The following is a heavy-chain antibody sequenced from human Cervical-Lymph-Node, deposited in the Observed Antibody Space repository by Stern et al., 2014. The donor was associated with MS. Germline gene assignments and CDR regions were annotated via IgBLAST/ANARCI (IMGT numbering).Heavy chain of an antibody. V-gene: IGHV3-48*01. Sequence: EVQLVESGGGLVQPGGSLRLSCVASGFTFSSYTMNWVRQAPGKGLEWVSHITSDSSTIYYADSVKGRFTISRDNAKNSLYLQMNSLRAEDTAMYFCARERYSYGPIDYWGQGTLVTVSS. J-gene: IGHJ4*02. D-gene: IGHD5-18*01. CDR3: ARERYSYGPIDY. CDR1: GFTFSSYT. CDR2: ITSDSSTI.